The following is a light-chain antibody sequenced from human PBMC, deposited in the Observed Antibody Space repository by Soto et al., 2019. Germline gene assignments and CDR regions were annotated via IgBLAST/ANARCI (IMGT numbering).Light chain of an antibody. Sequence: EIVLAQSPGALSLSPGERATLSCRASQSVSNNYLAWYQQKPGQAPRLLIYGASNRATGIPDRFSGSGSGTEFTLTISSLQSEDFALYYCQQYNNRPPWTFGQGTKVDIK. CDR2: GAS. V-gene: IGKV3D-15*01. J-gene: IGKJ1*01. CDR1: QSVSNN. CDR3: QQYNNRPPWT.